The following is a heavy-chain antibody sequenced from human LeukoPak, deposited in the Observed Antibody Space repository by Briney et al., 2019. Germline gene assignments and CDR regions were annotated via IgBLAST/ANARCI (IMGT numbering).Heavy chain of an antibody. J-gene: IGHJ4*02. Sequence: PSQTLSLTCTVSGGSISSGSYYWSWIRQPAGKGLEWIGRIYTGGSTNYNPSLKSRVTISVNTSKNQFSLKLSSVTAADTAVYYCARGDSGSYQYYFDYWGQGTLVTVSS. CDR2: IYTGGST. CDR3: ARGDSGSYQYYFDY. V-gene: IGHV4-61*02. D-gene: IGHD1-26*01. CDR1: GGSISSGSYY.